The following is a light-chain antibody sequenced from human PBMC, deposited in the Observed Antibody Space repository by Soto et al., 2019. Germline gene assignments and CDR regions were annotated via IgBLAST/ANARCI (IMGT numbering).Light chain of an antibody. V-gene: IGLV3-21*02. CDR3: QVWDKSSDQPV. CDR1: NIGSKG. CDR2: EDS. J-gene: IGLJ2*01. Sequence: SYELTQPPSVSVAPGQTPTISCGGNNIGSKGVHWYQQKPGQAPVLVVYEDSDRPSGIPERFSGSNSGNTATLTISRVEAGDEADYYCQVWDKSSDQPVFGGGTKLTV.